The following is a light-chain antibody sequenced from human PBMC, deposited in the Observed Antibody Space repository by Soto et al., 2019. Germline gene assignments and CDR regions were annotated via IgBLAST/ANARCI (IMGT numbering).Light chain of an antibody. J-gene: IGKJ1*01. Sequence: ENVLTQSPGTLSLSPGERATLSCRASQSVSSNYLAWYQQKPGQAPRLLVYGASSRATGTPDRFSGSGSGTDFTLTISRLEPEDFAVYYCQQYGSSRWTFGRGTKVDIK. CDR2: GAS. V-gene: IGKV3-20*01. CDR3: QQYGSSRWT. CDR1: QSVSSNY.